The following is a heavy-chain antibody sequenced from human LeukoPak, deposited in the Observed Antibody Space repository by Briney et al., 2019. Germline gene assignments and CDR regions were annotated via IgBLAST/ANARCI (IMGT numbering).Heavy chain of an antibody. CDR1: SGSINSYY. CDR3: GRQGYTASYYFLDF. D-gene: IGHD1-26*01. V-gene: IGHV4-4*07. Sequence: SETLSLTCTVSSGSINSYYWGWVRQPPGKGLERTGRIYTTGATQYNPSLKSRVTMSIDTSTNQFSLNLRSMTAADTAVYYCGRQGYTASYYFLDFWSQGTLVAVS. J-gene: IGHJ4*02. CDR2: IYTTGAT.